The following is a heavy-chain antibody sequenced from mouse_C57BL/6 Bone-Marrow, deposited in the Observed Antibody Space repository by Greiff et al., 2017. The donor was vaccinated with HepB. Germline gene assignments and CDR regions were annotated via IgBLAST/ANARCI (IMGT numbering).Heavy chain of an antibody. V-gene: IGHV6-3*01. D-gene: IGHD1-3*01. Sequence: EVQVVESGGGLVQPGGSMKLSCVASGFTFSNYWMNWVRQSPEKGLEWVAQIRLKSDNYATHYAESVKGRFTIPRDDSKSSVYLQMNNLGAEDTGIYYSTTNHWDFDVWGTGTTVTVSS. CDR1: GFTFSNYW. J-gene: IGHJ1*03. CDR2: IRLKSDNYAT. CDR3: TTNHWDFDV.